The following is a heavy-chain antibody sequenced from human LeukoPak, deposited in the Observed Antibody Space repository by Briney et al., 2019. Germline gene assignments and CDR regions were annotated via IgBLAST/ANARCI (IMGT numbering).Heavy chain of an antibody. V-gene: IGHV4-4*07. CDR3: ARDHDSSGYHAFDI. CDR1: GGSISSYY. J-gene: IGHJ3*02. Sequence: PSETLSLTCTVSGGSISSYYWSWIRQPAGKGLEWIGRTHTSGSTNYNPSLNSRVTMSVDTSNNQFSLNLSSLSAADTAVYYCARDHDSSGYHAFDIWGQGTTVTVSS. CDR2: THTSGST. D-gene: IGHD3-22*01.